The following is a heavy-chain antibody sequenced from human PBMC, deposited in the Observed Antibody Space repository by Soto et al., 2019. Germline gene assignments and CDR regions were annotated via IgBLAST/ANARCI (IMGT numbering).Heavy chain of an antibody. CDR1: GFTFGDYA. CDR3: TKYTYTSRYAYYGMDV. D-gene: IGHD6-13*01. CDR2: IRSKAYGGTT. J-gene: IGHJ6*02. V-gene: IGHV3-49*03. Sequence: GGSLRLSCTTSGFTFGDYAMSWSRQAPGKGLEWVGVIRSKAYGGTTDYAASVKGRFTISRDDSKSIAYLQMNSLKSEDTGVYYCTKYTYTSRYAYYGMDVWGHGTTVTVSS.